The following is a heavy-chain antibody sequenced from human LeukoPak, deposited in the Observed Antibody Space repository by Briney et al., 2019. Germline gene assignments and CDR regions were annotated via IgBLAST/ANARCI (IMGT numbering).Heavy chain of an antibody. CDR1: GGSVSSIIYY. CDR3: ARHSRSVDYGSGSYTWDY. D-gene: IGHD3-10*01. CDR2: IYYSGST. Sequence: PSETLSLTCTVSGGSVSSIIYYWGWIRQPPGKGLEWIGTIYYSGSTYYNVSLKSRVTISVDTSRNQFSLKLSSVTAADTAVYYCARHSRSVDYGSGSYTWDYWGQGILVTVSS. J-gene: IGHJ4*02. V-gene: IGHV4-39*01.